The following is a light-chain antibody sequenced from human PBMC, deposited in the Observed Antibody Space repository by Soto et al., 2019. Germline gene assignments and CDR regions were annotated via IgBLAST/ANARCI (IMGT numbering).Light chain of an antibody. CDR3: QSYNDWPFA. CDR2: GVS. CDR1: ESLSYF. Sequence: EIVLTQSPATLSVSPGERVTLSCRASESLSYFLAWYQHKPGQSPRLLIYGVSTRVAGVPSRFSGGGSATDFTLTISSLQSEDFAVYYCQSYNDWPFAFGQGTKLVI. V-gene: IGKV3-15*01. J-gene: IGKJ2*01.